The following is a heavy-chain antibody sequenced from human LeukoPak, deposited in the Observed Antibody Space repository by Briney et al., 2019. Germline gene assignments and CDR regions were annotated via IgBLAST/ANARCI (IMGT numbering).Heavy chain of an antibody. V-gene: IGHV6-1*01. CDR3: TRSAGWWSLDY. D-gene: IGHD2-8*02. CDR1: GDSVSSNSVT. Sequence: QTLSLTCAISGDSVSSNSVTWNWIRQSPSRGLEWLGRTYYRSTWYNDYAVSVRGRITVNPDTSKNQFSLKLNSVTAADTATYYCTRSAGWWSLDYWGQGALVTVSS. J-gene: IGHJ4*02. CDR2: TYYRSTWYN.